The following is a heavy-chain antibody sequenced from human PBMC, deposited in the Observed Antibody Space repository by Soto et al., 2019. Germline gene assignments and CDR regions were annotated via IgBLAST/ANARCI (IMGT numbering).Heavy chain of an antibody. V-gene: IGHV1-3*01. J-gene: IGHJ5*02. CDR1: GYTFTSYG. CDR3: VRRHVTATGIDWFDP. Sequence: ASVKFSCKASGYTFTSYGTHWVRQAPGQRLEWMGWINAANGDTKYSPKFQGRVTITRDTSASTAYMELSSLRSEDTAVYYCVRRHVTATGIDWFDPWGQESLVTVSS. D-gene: IGHD6-13*01. CDR2: INAANGDT.